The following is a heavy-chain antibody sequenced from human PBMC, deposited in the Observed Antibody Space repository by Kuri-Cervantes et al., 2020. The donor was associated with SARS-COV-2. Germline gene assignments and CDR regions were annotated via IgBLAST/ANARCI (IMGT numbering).Heavy chain of an antibody. V-gene: IGHV1-69*04. CDR1: GGTFSSYA. CDR3: ASSRGENLDY. D-gene: IGHD3-10*01. Sequence: TCRASGGTFSSYAISWVRQAPGQGLEWMGRIIPILGIANYAQKFQGRVTITADKSTSTAYMELSSLRSEDTAVYYCASSRGENLDYWGQGTLVTVSS. CDR2: IIPILGIA. J-gene: IGHJ4*02.